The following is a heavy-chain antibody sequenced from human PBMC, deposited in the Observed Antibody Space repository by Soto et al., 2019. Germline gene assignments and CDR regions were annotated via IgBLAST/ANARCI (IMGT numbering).Heavy chain of an antibody. J-gene: IGHJ4*02. CDR1: GFTFNTYG. V-gene: IGHV3-30*18. D-gene: IGHD3-3*01. CDR3: AKDCWSHGRGVFIIQPFDY. CDR2: ILHDGSNE. Sequence: GGSLRLSCAASGFTFNTYGMHWVRQAPGKGLEWVALILHDGSNEYYADSVRGRFTISRDNSRNTLYLQMNSLRGEDTAVYYCAKDCWSHGRGVFIIQPFDYWGQGALVTVSS.